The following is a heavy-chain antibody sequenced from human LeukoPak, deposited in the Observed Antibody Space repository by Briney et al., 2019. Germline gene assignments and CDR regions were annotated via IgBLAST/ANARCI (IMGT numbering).Heavy chain of an antibody. CDR2: IYHSGST. Sequence: SETLSLTCTVSGASMSTYYWSWIRQPPGKGLEWIAYIYHSGSTNYNPSLKSRVTISVDTSKNQFSLKLNSVTAAHTALYYCARDGYGGIDYWGQGILVTVSS. V-gene: IGHV4-59*01. CDR1: GASMSTYY. D-gene: IGHD4-23*01. CDR3: ARDGYGGIDY. J-gene: IGHJ4*02.